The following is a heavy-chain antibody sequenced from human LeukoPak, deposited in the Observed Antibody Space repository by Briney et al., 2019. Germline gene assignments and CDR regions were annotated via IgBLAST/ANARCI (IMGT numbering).Heavy chain of an antibody. Sequence: GGSLRLSCAASGFTFSSYAMHWVRQAPGKGLEWVAVISYDGSNKYYADSVKGRFTISRDNSKNTLYLQMNSLRAEDTAVYYCARDLDYWGQGTLVTVSS. CDR1: GFTFSSYA. CDR2: ISYDGSNK. CDR3: ARDLDY. V-gene: IGHV3-30*04. J-gene: IGHJ4*02.